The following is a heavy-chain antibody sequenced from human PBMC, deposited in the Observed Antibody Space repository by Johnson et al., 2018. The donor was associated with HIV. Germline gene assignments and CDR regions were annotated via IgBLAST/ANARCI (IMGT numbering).Heavy chain of an antibody. CDR2: ISWNSGSNK. CDR3: ARDSTPWGGDYVDYAFDI. CDR1: GFTFDDYA. D-gene: IGHD4-17*01. J-gene: IGHJ3*02. V-gene: IGHV3-9*01. Sequence: VQLVESGGGLVQPGRSLRLSCAASGFTFDDYAMHWVRQAPGKGLEWVSGISWNSGSNKYYADSVKGRFTISRDNAKNSLYLQMNSLRAEDTAVYYCARDSTPWGGDYVDYAFDIWGQGTMVTVSS.